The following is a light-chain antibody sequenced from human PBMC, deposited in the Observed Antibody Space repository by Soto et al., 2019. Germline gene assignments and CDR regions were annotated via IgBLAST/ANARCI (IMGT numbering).Light chain of an antibody. J-gene: IGKJ1*01. CDR1: QSVLYSSNNKNH. V-gene: IGKV4-1*01. CDR3: QQYYGTPWT. CDR2: WAS. Sequence: DIVMTQSPDSLAVSLGERATINCKSSQSVLYSSNNKNHLAWYQQKSGQPPKLLIYWASTRESGVPDRFRGSGSGPAFPITISRLLTEDVAVYYCQQYYGTPWTFGQGTQVEIK.